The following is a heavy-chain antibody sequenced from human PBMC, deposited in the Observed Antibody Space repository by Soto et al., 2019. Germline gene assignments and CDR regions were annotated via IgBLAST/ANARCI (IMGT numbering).Heavy chain of an antibody. CDR2: IYTSGST. V-gene: IGHV4-4*07. CDR3: AKDSSGRQAPPNKNNWFDP. CDR1: NGSISSYY. Sequence: SETLSLTCTVSNGSISSYYWSWIRQPAGKGLEWIGRIYTSGSTNYNPSLKSRVTMSVDTSKNQFSLKLSSVTAADTAVYYCAKDSSGRQAPPNKNNWFDPWGQGTLVTVSS. D-gene: IGHD6-19*01. J-gene: IGHJ5*02.